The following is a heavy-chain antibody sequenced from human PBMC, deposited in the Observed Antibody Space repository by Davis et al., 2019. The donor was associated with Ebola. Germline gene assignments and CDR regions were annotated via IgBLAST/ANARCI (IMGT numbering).Heavy chain of an antibody. V-gene: IGHV3-23*01. CDR1: GFTFSNYW. D-gene: IGHD4-11*01. CDR3: AKRSDYRSFDY. Sequence: GESLKISCAASGFTFSNYWMSWVRQAPGKGLEWVSGISTGGGVTIYADSVKGRFTISRDNSKNTLYLQMNSLRGEDTAVYYCAKRSDYRSFDYWGQGTQVTVSS. J-gene: IGHJ4*02. CDR2: ISTGGGVT.